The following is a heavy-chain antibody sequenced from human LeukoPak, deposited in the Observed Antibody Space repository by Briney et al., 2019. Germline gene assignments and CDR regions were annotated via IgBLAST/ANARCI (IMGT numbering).Heavy chain of an antibody. CDR1: GYTFTSYG. V-gene: IGHV1-18*01. D-gene: IGHD2-15*01. CDR2: ISAYNGNT. Sequence: ASVKVSCKASGYTFTSYGISWVRQAPGQGLEWMGWISAYNGNTNYAQKLQGRVTMTTDTSTSTAYMELSSLRSEDTAVYYCAGQIGYCSGGSCESWGQGTLVTVSS. J-gene: IGHJ4*02. CDR3: AGQIGYCSGGSCES.